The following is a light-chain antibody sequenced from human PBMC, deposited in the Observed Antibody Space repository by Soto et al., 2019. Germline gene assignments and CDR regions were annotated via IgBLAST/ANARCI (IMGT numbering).Light chain of an antibody. Sequence: QSVLTQPPSVSGAPGQRVTISCTGSSSHLGAGYDVHWYPQLPGTAPKLLIYCNSNRPSGVPDRFYGSKSGTSASLAITGLQAEDEADYYCQSYDSSLSGVVFGGGTKVTVL. CDR1: SSHLGAGYD. CDR2: CNS. V-gene: IGLV1-40*01. CDR3: QSYDSSLSGVV. J-gene: IGLJ2*01.